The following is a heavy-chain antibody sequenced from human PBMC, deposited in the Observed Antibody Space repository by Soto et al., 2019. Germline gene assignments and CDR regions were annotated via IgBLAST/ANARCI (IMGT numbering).Heavy chain of an antibody. D-gene: IGHD2-2*01. Sequence: PGGSLRLSCAASGFSFNNAWMNWVRQAPGEGLEWVGRIKTKTDGGTTDYSAPVKGRFTISRDDSKNTLYLQMNSLKTEDTAVYYCAREVLGYCSSTSCQHYYYYYYMDVWGKGTTVTVSS. CDR2: IKTKTDGGTT. J-gene: IGHJ6*03. CDR1: GFSFNNAW. CDR3: AREVLGYCSSTSCQHYYYYYYMDV. V-gene: IGHV3-15*07.